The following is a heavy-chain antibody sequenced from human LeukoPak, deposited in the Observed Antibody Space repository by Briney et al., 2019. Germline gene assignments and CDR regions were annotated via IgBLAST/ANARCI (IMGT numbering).Heavy chain of an antibody. V-gene: IGHV4-59*08. CDR3: ARLSYYYDSSGYYYPDY. CDR2: IYYSGST. J-gene: IGHJ4*02. CDR1: GGSISSYY. Sequence: SETLSPTCTVSGGSISSYYWSWIRQPPGKGLEWIGYIYYSGSTNYNPSLKSRVTISVDTSKNQFSLKLSSVTAADAAVYYCARLSYYYDSSGYYYPDYWGQGTLVTVSS. D-gene: IGHD3-22*01.